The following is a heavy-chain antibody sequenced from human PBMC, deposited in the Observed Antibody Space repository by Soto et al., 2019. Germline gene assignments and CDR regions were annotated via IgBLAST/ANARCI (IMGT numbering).Heavy chain of an antibody. CDR1: GGTFSSYA. J-gene: IGHJ5*02. Sequence: QVQLVQSGAEVKKPGSSVKVSCKASGGTFSSYAISWVRQAPGQGLEWMGGIVPIFGTANYAQKFQGRVTITADEATSTASMELSSLRSEDTAVYYCARDLRTHWVGVGYNWFDPWGQGTPVTVSS. CDR2: IVPIFGTA. D-gene: IGHD3-16*01. CDR3: ARDLRTHWVGVGYNWFDP. V-gene: IGHV1-69*01.